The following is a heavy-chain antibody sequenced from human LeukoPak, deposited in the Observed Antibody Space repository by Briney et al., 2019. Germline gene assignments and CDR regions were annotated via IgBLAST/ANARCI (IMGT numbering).Heavy chain of an antibody. V-gene: IGHV3-23*01. J-gene: IGHJ4*02. Sequence: QPGGTLRLSCAASGFTFSGYGMSWVGQAPGKGLEWVSAISGSGGSTYYADSVKGRFTISRDNSKNTLYLQMNSLRAEDTAVYYCAKLWGYLWFADYWGQGTLVTVSS. CDR2: ISGSGGST. CDR1: GFTFSGYG. D-gene: IGHD3-10*01. CDR3: AKLWGYLWFADY.